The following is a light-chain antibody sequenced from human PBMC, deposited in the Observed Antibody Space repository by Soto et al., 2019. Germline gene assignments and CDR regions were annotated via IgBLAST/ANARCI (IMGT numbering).Light chain of an antibody. CDR3: QHHHNWPPLLT. J-gene: IGKJ4*01. V-gene: IGKV3-15*01. CDR2: GAS. CDR1: QSVSSN. Sequence: EIVMTQSPATLSVSPGERATLSCRASQSVSSNLAWYQQKPGQAPRLLIYGASTRATGVPARFSGSGSGTEFTLTINSLQSEDSAVYYCQHHHNWPPLLTFGGGTKVEIK.